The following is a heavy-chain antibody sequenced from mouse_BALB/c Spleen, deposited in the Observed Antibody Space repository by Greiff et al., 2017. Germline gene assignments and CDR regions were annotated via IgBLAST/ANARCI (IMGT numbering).Heavy chain of an antibody. CDR1: GFNIKDTY. J-gene: IGHJ2*01. CDR2: IDPANGNT. D-gene: IGHD1-2*01. Sequence: VQLQQSGAELVKPGASVKLSCTASGFNIKDTYMHWVKQRPEQGLEWIGRIDPANGNTKYDPKFQGKATITADTSSNTAYLQLSSLTSEDTAVYYCDRTTATSFDYWGQGTTLTVSS. CDR3: DRTTATSFDY. V-gene: IGHV14-3*02.